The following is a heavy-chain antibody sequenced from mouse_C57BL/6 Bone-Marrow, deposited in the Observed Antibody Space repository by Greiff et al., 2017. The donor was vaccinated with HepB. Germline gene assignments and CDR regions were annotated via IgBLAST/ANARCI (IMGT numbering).Heavy chain of an antibody. V-gene: IGHV1-5*01. CDR2: IYPGNSDT. CDR1: GYTFTSYW. CDR3: TWAYYYGSSSWYFDY. D-gene: IGHD1-1*01. Sequence: DVKLQESGTVLARPGASVKMSCKTSGYTFTSYWMHWVKQRPGQGLEWIGAIYPGNSDTSYNQKFKGKAKLTAVTSASTAYMELSSLTNEDSAVYYCTWAYYYGSSSWYFDYWGQGTTLTVSS. J-gene: IGHJ2*01.